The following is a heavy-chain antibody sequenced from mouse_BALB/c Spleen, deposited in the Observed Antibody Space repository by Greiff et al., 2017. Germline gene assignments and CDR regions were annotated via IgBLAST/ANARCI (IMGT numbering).Heavy chain of an antibody. V-gene: IGHV1-18*01. J-gene: IGHJ4*01. CDR1: GYTFTDYN. Sequence: VQLQQSGPELVKPGASVKISCKASGYTFTDYNMDWVKQSHGKSLEWIGDINPNNGGTIYNQKFKGKATLTVDKSSSTAYMELRSLTSEDTAVYYCARKDYAMDYWGQGTSVTVSS. CDR3: ARKDYAMDY. CDR2: INPNNGGT.